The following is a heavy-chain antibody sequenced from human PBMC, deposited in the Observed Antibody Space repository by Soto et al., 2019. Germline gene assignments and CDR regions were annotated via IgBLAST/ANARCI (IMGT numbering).Heavy chain of an antibody. CDR3: AKHLSAWLRMEAFDV. CDR2: AYYGGNT. Sequence: QVQLQESGPGLVKPSETLSLTCTVSGDSISSYYWSWIRQPPGKGLEWIGYAYYGGNTNYNPSLKSPVPISVETSKSQFALKLNSVTGADTAVYYCAKHLSAWLRMEAFDVWGPGTMVTVSS. D-gene: IGHD5-12*01. J-gene: IGHJ3*01. V-gene: IGHV4-59*08. CDR1: GDSISSYY.